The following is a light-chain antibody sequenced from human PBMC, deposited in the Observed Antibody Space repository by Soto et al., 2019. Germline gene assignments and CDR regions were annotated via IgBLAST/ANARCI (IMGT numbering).Light chain of an antibody. V-gene: IGKV3-20*01. Sequence: VLTQSPGTLSFSPGDRATLSCRARQSVSSSYLAWYQQKPGQAPRLLIYGASSRATGIPDRFSGSGSGTDFTLTISRLEPEDFAVYYCQQHGSSPPITCGQGTRLEIK. CDR1: QSVSSSY. CDR2: GAS. CDR3: QQHGSSPPIT. J-gene: IGKJ5*01.